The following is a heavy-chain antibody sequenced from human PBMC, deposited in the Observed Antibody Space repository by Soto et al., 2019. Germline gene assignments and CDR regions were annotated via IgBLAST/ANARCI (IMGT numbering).Heavy chain of an antibody. CDR3: AMLPYGDGNWFDP. V-gene: IGHV3-23*01. Sequence: PGGSLRLSCAASGFTFSSYSMSWVRQAPGKGLEWVSAISGSGGATYYADSVKGRFTISRDNSKNTLYLQMNSLRAEDTAVYYCAMLPYGDGNWFDPWGQGTLVTVSS. CDR2: ISGSGGAT. CDR1: GFTFSSYS. J-gene: IGHJ5*02. D-gene: IGHD4-17*01.